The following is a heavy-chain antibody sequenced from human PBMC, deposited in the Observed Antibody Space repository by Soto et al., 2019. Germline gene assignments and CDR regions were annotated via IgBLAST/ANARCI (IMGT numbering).Heavy chain of an antibody. D-gene: IGHD3-3*01. V-gene: IGHV1-3*01. CDR2: INAGNGNT. CDR1: GYTFTSYA. Sequence: ASVKVSCKASGYTFTSYAMHWVRQAPGQRLEWMGWINAGNGNTKYSQKFQGRVTITRDTSASTAYMELSSLRSEDTAVYYCARGRRFLEWFPHLDYWGQGTLVTVSS. J-gene: IGHJ4*02. CDR3: ARGRRFLEWFPHLDY.